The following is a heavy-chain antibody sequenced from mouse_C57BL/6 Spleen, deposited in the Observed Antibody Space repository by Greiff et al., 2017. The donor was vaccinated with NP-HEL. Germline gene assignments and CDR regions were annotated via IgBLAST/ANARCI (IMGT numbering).Heavy chain of an antibody. Sequence: VQLQQPGAELVKPGASVKLSCKASGYTFTSYWMQWVKQRPGQGLEWIGEIDPSDSYTNYNQKFKGKATLTVDTSSSTAYMQLSSLTSEDSAVYYCASGKPSTTGDYWGQGTTLTVSS. CDR1: GYTFTSYW. J-gene: IGHJ2*01. V-gene: IGHV1-50*01. CDR3: ASGKPSTTGDY. CDR2: IDPSDSYT. D-gene: IGHD2-10*02.